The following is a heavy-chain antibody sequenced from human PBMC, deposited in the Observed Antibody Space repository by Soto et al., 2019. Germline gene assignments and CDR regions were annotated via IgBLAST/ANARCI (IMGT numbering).Heavy chain of an antibody. CDR1: GGSINSYY. Sequence: SETLSLTCNVSGGSINSYYWSWIRQPVGKGLEWIGRISSGGSAIYNPSLKSRVTISVDTSKNQFSLRLTSVTAADTAVYFCARDAYPNWFDFWGQGTLVTVSS. CDR2: ISSGGSA. V-gene: IGHV4-4*07. J-gene: IGHJ5*01. CDR3: ARDAYPNWFDF. D-gene: IGHD2-8*01.